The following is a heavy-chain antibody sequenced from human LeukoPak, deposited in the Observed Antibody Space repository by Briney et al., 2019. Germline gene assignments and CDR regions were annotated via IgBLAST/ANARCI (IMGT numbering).Heavy chain of an antibody. CDR2: IYTSGST. Sequence: PSQTLSLTCTVSGGSISSGTYYWSWIRQPAGKGLEWIGRIYTSGSTNYNPSLRSRVTISVDTSKNQFSLKLSSVTAADTAVYYCARDPYDTSANDAFDIWGQGTMVSVSS. J-gene: IGHJ3*02. CDR1: GGSISSGTYY. D-gene: IGHD3-22*01. CDR3: ARDPYDTSANDAFDI. V-gene: IGHV4-61*02.